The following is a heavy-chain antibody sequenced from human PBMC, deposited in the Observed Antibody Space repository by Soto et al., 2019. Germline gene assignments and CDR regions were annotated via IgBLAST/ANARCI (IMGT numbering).Heavy chain of an antibody. Sequence: GGSLRLSCAASGFTFSSYSMNWVRQAPGKGLEWASSISSSSSYIYYADSVKGRFTISRDNAKNSLYLQMNSLRAEDTAVYYCAREISSVAGTHMDVWGKGTTVTVSS. CDR1: GFTFSSYS. J-gene: IGHJ6*03. CDR2: ISSSSSYI. D-gene: IGHD6-19*01. CDR3: AREISSVAGTHMDV. V-gene: IGHV3-21*01.